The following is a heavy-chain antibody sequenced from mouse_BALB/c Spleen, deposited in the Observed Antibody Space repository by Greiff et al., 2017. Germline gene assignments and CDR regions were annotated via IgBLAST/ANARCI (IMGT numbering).Heavy chain of an antibody. CDR2: IYPGDGDT. D-gene: IGHD1-1*01. CDR1: GYAFSSYW. CDR3: ARKAVRLYYFDY. J-gene: IGHJ2*01. Sequence: VKLQESGAELVRPGSSVKISCKASGYAFSSYWMNWVKQRPGQGLEWIGQIYPGDGDTNYNGKFKGKATLTADKSSSTAYMQLSSLTSEDSAVYFCARKAVRLYYFDYWGQGTTLTVSS. V-gene: IGHV1-80*01.